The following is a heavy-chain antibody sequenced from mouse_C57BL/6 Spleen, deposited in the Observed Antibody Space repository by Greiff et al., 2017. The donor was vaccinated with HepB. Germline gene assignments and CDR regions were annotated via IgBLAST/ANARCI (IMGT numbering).Heavy chain of an antibody. J-gene: IGHJ3*01. CDR3: ARSGYYYGSSYEAWFAY. Sequence: EVQLQQSGPVLVKPGASVKMSCKASGYTFTDYYMNWVKQSHGKSLEWIGVINPYNGGTSYNQKFKGKATLTVDKSSSTAYMELNSLTSEDSAVYYCARSGYYYGSSYEAWFAYWGQGTLVTVSA. V-gene: IGHV1-19*01. D-gene: IGHD1-1*01. CDR1: GYTFTDYY. CDR2: INPYNGGT.